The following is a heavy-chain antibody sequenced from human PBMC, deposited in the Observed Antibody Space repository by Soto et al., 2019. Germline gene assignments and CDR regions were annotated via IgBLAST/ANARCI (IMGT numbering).Heavy chain of an antibody. D-gene: IGHD1-26*01. J-gene: IGHJ3*02. Sequence: QVQLVQSGAEVKKPGSSVKVSCKASGGTFSSYAISWVRQAPGQGLEWMGGIIPIFGTANYAQKFQGRVTITADESTSTAYMELSSLRSEDTAVYYCARDHEGVVGATYAFDIWGQGTMVTVSS. CDR1: GGTFSSYA. V-gene: IGHV1-69*01. CDR2: IIPIFGTA. CDR3: ARDHEGVVGATYAFDI.